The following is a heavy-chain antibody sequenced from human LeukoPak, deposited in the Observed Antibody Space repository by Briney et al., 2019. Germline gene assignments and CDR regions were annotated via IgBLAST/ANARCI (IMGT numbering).Heavy chain of an antibody. V-gene: IGHV3-21*01. CDR3: ARTANFAARNYIDY. J-gene: IGHJ4*02. D-gene: IGHD3-3*01. Sequence: GSLRLSCAASGFTFSSYTMNWVRQAPGKGLEWVSSISGSSRHKYYADSVKGRFTISRDNAKNSQYLQMNSLRAEDTAVYYCARTANFAARNYIDYWGQGTLVNVSS. CDR2: ISGSSRHK. CDR1: GFTFSSYT.